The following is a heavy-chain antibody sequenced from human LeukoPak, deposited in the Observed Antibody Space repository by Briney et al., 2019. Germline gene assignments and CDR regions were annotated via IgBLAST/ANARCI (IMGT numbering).Heavy chain of an antibody. CDR2: ISGSGGST. CDR1: GFTFSSYA. Sequence: AGGSLRLSCAASGFTFSSYATSWVRQAPGKGLEWVPAISGSGGSTYYADSVKGRFTISRDNSKNTLYLQMNSLRAEDTAVYYCAKEGAGNRLTDAFDIWGQGTMVTVSS. D-gene: IGHD1-14*01. J-gene: IGHJ3*02. V-gene: IGHV3-23*01. CDR3: AKEGAGNRLTDAFDI.